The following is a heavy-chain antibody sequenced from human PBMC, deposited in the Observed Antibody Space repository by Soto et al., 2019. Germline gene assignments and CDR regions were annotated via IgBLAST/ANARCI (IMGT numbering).Heavy chain of an antibody. Sequence: PGGSLRLSCAASGFTFSSYAMHWVRQAPGKGLEWVAVISYDGSNKYYADSVKGRFTISRDNSKNTLYLQMNSLRAEDTAVYYCARDLGRKQQLLSCGMDVWGQGTTVTVSS. CDR2: ISYDGSNK. CDR3: ARDLGRKQQLLSCGMDV. D-gene: IGHD3-10*01. CDR1: GFTFSSYA. J-gene: IGHJ6*02. V-gene: IGHV3-30-3*01.